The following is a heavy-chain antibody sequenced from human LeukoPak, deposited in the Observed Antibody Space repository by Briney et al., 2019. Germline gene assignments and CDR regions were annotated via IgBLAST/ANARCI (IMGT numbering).Heavy chain of an antibody. CDR2: LFSTGSA. Sequence: PSETLSLTCSVSGASLTRPTYYQWSWIRQPPGKGLELIGSLFSTGSATLNPSLKSRVTISVDTSKNQFSLKLSSVTAADTAVYYCARDGVGYYGSGSYYPNWFDPWGQGTLVTVSS. CDR3: ARDGVGYYGSGSYYPNWFDP. V-gene: IGHV4-61*01. J-gene: IGHJ5*02. CDR1: GASLTRPTYY. D-gene: IGHD3-10*01.